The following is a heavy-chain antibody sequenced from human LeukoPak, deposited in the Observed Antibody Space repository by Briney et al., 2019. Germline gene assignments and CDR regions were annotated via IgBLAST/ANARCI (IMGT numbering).Heavy chain of an antibody. CDR3: ATCRSCYGPWDAFDI. CDR1: GGTFSTYS. J-gene: IGHJ3*02. D-gene: IGHD2-15*01. CDR2: IIPIIGTT. V-gene: IGHV1-69*01. Sequence: GSSVKVSCKSSGGTFSTYSTSWVRQAPGQGLEWMGGIIPIIGTTNYGQKFQGRVTITADESTSTAHMEVSSLRSEDTAVYYCATCRSCYGPWDAFDIWGQGTMVTVSS.